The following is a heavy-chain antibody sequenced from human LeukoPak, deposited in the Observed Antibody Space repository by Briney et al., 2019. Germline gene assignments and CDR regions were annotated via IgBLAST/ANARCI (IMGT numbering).Heavy chain of an antibody. CDR3: ASQSFAKFDP. V-gene: IGHV3-48*01. Sequence: GGPLRLSCAASGFTFSSYAMSWVRQAPGKGLEWVSYISSSSSTIYYADSVKGRFTISRDNARNSLFLQMNSLRVEDTAVYYCASQSFAKFDPWGQGTLVIVSS. CDR2: ISSSSSTI. D-gene: IGHD3-16*01. J-gene: IGHJ5*02. CDR1: GFTFSSYA.